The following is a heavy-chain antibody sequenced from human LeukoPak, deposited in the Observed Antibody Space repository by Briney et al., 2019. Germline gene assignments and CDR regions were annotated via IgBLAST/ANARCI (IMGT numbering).Heavy chain of an antibody. V-gene: IGHV3-7*03. CDR1: GFTFSNSG. CDR3: ARACRGYCPPYGPFDR. CDR2: INQDGTEK. Sequence: PGGSLRLSCAASGFTFSNSGMSWVRQAPGNGLENGLEWGANINQDGTEKYYVDSVKGRFTISRDNAKNSLFLQMNSLRADDTAVYFCARACRGYCPPYGPFDRWGQGTLVTVSS. J-gene: IGHJ5*02. D-gene: IGHD2-21*02.